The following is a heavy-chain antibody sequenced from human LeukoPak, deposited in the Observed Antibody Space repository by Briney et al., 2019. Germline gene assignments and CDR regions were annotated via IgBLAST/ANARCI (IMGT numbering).Heavy chain of an antibody. CDR1: GFTYRNYA. J-gene: IGHJ4*02. D-gene: IGHD4-17*01. Sequence: GGSLRLSCAASGFTYRNYAMHWVRQAPGKGLEWVAVISYDGSNKYYADSVKGRFTISRDNSKNTLYLQMNSLRAEDTAMYYCAREEYGAHYFDYWGQGTLVTVSS. CDR3: AREEYGAHYFDY. V-gene: IGHV3-30-3*01. CDR2: ISYDGSNK.